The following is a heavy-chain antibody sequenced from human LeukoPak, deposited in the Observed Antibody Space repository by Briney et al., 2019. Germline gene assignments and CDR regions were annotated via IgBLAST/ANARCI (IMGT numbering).Heavy chain of an antibody. J-gene: IGHJ4*02. CDR2: ITTSGSII. D-gene: IGHD6-19*01. CDR3: TRTQYSSGWTFDY. V-gene: IGHV3-48*03. Sequence: VVSLGLSCAASGFTFSIYEMNWVRQAPGKGLEWVSYITTSGSIIHYAESVKGRFTISRDNAKNSLYLQMNSHRAEDTAVYYCTRTQYSSGWTFDYWGQGTLVTVSS. CDR1: GFTFSIYE.